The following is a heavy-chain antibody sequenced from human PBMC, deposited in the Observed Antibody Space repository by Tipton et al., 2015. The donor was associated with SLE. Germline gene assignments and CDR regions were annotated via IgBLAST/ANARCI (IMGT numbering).Heavy chain of an antibody. CDR1: GYSITSGDY. V-gene: IGHV4-38-2*02. J-gene: IGHJ5*02. Sequence: TLSLTCAVSGYSITSGDYWGWIRQPPGKGLVWVGSLYHRGSTYYNPSLKSRVTISTDTSKNESYLKLTSVTATDTAVYFCARDPYDSTWRNGWFDPWGQGTLVTVSS. CDR3: ARDPYDSTWRNGWFDP. CDR2: LYHRGST. D-gene: IGHD6-13*01.